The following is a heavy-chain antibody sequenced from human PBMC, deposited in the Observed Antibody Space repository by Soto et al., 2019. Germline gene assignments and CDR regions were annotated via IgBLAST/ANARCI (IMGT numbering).Heavy chain of an antibody. V-gene: IGHV3-33*01. Sequence: GGFLRLSCAASGFTFSSYGMHWVRQAPGKGLEWVAVIWYDGSNKYYADSVKGRFTISRDNSKNTLYLQMNSLRAEDTAVYYCAREEGVVVVAAVDAFDIWGQGTMVTVSS. D-gene: IGHD2-15*01. CDR2: IWYDGSNK. CDR1: GFTFSSYG. J-gene: IGHJ3*02. CDR3: AREEGVVVVAAVDAFDI.